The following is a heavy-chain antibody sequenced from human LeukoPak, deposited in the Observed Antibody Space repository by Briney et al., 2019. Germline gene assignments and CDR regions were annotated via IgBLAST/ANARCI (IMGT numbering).Heavy chain of an antibody. D-gene: IGHD4-17*01. J-gene: IGHJ6*02. CDR1: GGSISSSSYY. Sequence: PSETLSLTCTVSGGSISSSSYYWGWIRQPPGKGLEWIGSIYYSGSTYYNPSLKSRVTISVDTSKNQFSLKLSSVTAADTAVYYCARGLHDYGDYDYYYGMDVWGQGTTVTVSS. V-gene: IGHV4-39*07. CDR2: IYYSGST. CDR3: ARGLHDYGDYDYYYGMDV.